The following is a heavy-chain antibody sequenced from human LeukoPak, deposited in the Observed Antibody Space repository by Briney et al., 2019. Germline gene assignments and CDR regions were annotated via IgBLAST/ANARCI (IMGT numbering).Heavy chain of an antibody. J-gene: IGHJ5*02. V-gene: IGHV1-46*01. Sequence: GASVKVSCKASGYTFTSYYMHWVRQAPGQGLEWMGIINPSGGSTSYAQKFQGRVTMTRDMSTSTVYMELRSLRSDDTAVYYCARVSYDFWSGYLNWFDPWGQGTLVTVSS. CDR2: INPSGGST. D-gene: IGHD3-3*01. CDR1: GYTFTSYY. CDR3: ARVSYDFWSGYLNWFDP.